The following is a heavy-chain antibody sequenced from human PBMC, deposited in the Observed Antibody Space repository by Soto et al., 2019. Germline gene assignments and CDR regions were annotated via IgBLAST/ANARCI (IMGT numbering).Heavy chain of an antibody. D-gene: IGHD3-22*01. CDR1: AGTFSSYA. CDR3: ARVLKSYDESSVYAFDI. V-gene: IGHV1-69*01. Sequence: HGQLVQSVAEVKKPGSSVKVSCKASAGTFSSYAISWVRQAPGQGLEWRGGIIPIFGTANYAQKFQGRVTITADESTSTDYMELSSLRSEDTAVYYCARVLKSYDESSVYAFDIWGQGTMVTVSS. CDR2: IIPIFGTA. J-gene: IGHJ3*02.